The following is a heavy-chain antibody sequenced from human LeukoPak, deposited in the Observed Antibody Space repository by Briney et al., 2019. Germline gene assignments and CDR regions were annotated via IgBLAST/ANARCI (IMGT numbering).Heavy chain of an antibody. J-gene: IGHJ4*02. D-gene: IGHD5-18*01. V-gene: IGHV4-39*01. CDR2: IYYSGST. CDR3: ARGRYSYGGAVGDYFDY. Sequence: TSETLSLTCSVSGDSISTSSSYWGWIRQPPGKGLEWIGSIYYSGSTYYNTSLKSRVTISVDTSKNQFSLKLNSVTAADTAVYFCARGRYSYGGAVGDYFDYWGQGTLVTVSS. CDR1: GDSISTSSSY.